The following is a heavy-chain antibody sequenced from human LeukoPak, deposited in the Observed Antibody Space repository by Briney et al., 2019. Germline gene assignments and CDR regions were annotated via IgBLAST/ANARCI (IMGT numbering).Heavy chain of an antibody. CDR2: ISYDGSNK. J-gene: IGHJ4*02. D-gene: IGHD3-22*01. V-gene: IGHV3-30*04. CDR1: GFTFSSYA. CDR3: ARDHYDSSGYWTLRDY. Sequence: GRSLRLSCAASGFTFSSYAMHWVRQAPGKGLEWVAVISYDGSNKYYADSVKGRFTISRDNSKNTLYLQMNSLRAEDTAVYYCARDHYDSSGYWTLRDYWGQGTLVTVSS.